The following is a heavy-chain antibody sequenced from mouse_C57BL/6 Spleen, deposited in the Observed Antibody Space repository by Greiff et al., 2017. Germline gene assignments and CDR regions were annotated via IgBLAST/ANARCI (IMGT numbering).Heavy chain of an antibody. J-gene: IGHJ1*03. V-gene: IGHV5-9*01. CDR1: GFTFSSYT. D-gene: IGHD2-5*01. CDR2: ISGGGGNT. CDR3: ARRLLLGYSNYDWYFDV. Sequence: EVKLMESGGGLVKPGGSLKLSCAASGFTFSSYTMSWVRQTPEKRLEWVATISGGGGNTYYPDSVKGRFTISRDNAKNTLYLQMSSLRSEDTALYYCARRLLLGYSNYDWYFDVWGTGTTVTVSS.